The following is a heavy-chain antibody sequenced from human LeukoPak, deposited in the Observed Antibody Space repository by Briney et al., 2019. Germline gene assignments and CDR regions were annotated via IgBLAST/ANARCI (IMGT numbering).Heavy chain of an antibody. CDR1: GGSFSGYY. V-gene: IGHV4-34*01. D-gene: IGHD1-26*01. J-gene: IGHJ6*02. CDR2: INHSGST. Sequence: PSETLSLTCAVYGGSFSGYYWSWIRQPPGKGLEWIVEINHSGSTNYNPSLKSRVTISVDTSKNQFSLKLSSVTAADTAVYYCARQGIVGATPAGTNYYGMDVWGQGTTVTVSS. CDR3: ARQGIVGATPAGTNYYGMDV.